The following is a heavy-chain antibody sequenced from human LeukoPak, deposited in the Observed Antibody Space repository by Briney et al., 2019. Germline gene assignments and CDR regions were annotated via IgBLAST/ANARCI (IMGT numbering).Heavy chain of an antibody. D-gene: IGHD3-22*01. Sequence: SGGSLRLSCAASGFTFSSYAMSWVRQAPGKGLEWVSAISGSGGSTYYADSVKGRFTISRDNSKNTLYLQMNSLRAEDTAVYYCAKDRLMHYYDSSGHDAFDIWGQGTMVTVSS. V-gene: IGHV3-23*01. CDR1: GFTFSSYA. CDR3: AKDRLMHYYDSSGHDAFDI. J-gene: IGHJ3*02. CDR2: ISGSGGST.